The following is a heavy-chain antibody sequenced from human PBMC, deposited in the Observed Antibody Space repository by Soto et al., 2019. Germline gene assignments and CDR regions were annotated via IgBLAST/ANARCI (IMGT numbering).Heavy chain of an antibody. CDR1: GGSVSSGSYY. Sequence: QVQLQESGPGLVKPSETLSLTCTVSGGSVSSGSYYWSWIRQPPGKGLEWIGYIYYSGSTNYNPSLTSRVTISVDTSKKQFSLKLSSVTAADTAVYYCARGIEGWYQGRYYYGMDVWGQGTTVTVSS. J-gene: IGHJ6*02. CDR3: ARGIEGWYQGRYYYGMDV. V-gene: IGHV4-61*01. D-gene: IGHD6-19*01. CDR2: IYYSGST.